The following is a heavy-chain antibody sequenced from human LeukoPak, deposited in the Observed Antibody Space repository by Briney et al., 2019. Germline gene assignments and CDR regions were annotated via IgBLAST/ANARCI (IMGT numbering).Heavy chain of an antibody. Sequence: GGSLRLSCVGSGLNFNTYDLTWVRQAPGKGLEWVALFGTRHTHIFYADSAEGRFAISRDNSKNTVYLQMNSLRVEDAAVYYCAARLPLYGMDVWGQGTTVTVSS. J-gene: IGHJ6*02. CDR1: GLNFNTYD. D-gene: IGHD2-21*02. CDR3: AARLPLYGMDV. CDR2: FGTRHTHI. V-gene: IGHV3-23*01.